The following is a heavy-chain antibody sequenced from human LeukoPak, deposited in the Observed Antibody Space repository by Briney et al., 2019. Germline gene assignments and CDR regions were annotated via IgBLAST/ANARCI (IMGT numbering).Heavy chain of an antibody. CDR1: GFTFTHYA. V-gene: IGHV3-23*01. Sequence: GGSLRLSCIASGFTFTHYAMTWVRQAPGKGLEWVSDISASGSTIHYADSVKGRFTISRDNSKNTLYLQMNSLRAEDTAVYYCAMTTVGFDYWGQGALVTVAS. CDR3: AMTTVGFDY. J-gene: IGHJ4*02. CDR2: ISASGSTI. D-gene: IGHD4-23*01.